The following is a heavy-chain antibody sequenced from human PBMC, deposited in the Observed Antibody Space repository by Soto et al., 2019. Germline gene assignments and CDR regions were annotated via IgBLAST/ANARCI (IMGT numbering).Heavy chain of an antibody. Sequence: QVQLVESGGGVVQPGTSLRLSCVASGFTFDSHGMHWVRQAPGKGLEWVAIIWGDASKTYYADSAKGRFTISRDNPKNKSDQGLNSVTADDRAGYYAVTGEGTFEHWGQGALVTVST. CDR2: IWGDASKT. CDR3: VTGEGTFEH. J-gene: IGHJ4*02. D-gene: IGHD3-10*01. V-gene: IGHV3-33*01. CDR1: GFTFDSHG.